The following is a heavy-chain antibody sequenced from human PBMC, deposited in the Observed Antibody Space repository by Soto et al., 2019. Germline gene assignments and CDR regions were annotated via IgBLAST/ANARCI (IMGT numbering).Heavy chain of an antibody. J-gene: IGHJ6*02. CDR3: AAPSPYYHDSRRGFSDYYYYGMDG. CDR2: IVVGIGNT. Sequence: SVEVSCKASGFTFTSSAVQWVRQARGQRLEWIGWIVVGIGNTNYAQKVQERDTITRDMSTSTAYMELSSLISENTAVYSCAAPSPYYHDSRRGFSDYYYYGMDGWGQVNTVIASS. D-gene: IGHD3-22*01. V-gene: IGHV1-58*01. CDR1: GFTFTSSA.